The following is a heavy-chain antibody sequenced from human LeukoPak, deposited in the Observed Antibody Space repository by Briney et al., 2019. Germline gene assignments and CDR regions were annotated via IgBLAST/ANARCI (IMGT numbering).Heavy chain of an antibody. CDR3: ARTGVRGGSYTHDY. J-gene: IGHJ4*02. CDR1: GFTFSSYI. Sequence: GGSLRLSCAASGFTFSSYIMNWVRQAPGKGLEWVSSISGSSSYIYYADSVKGRFTISRDNAKNSLYLQMNSLRAEDTAVYYCARTGVRGGSYTHDYWGQGTLVTVSS. CDR2: ISGSSSYI. V-gene: IGHV3-21*01. D-gene: IGHD1-26*01.